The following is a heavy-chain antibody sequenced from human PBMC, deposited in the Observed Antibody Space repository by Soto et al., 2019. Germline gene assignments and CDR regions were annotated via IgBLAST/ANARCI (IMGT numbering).Heavy chain of an antibody. D-gene: IGHD3-22*01. CDR3: ASEPIYYNDGSGYYPLGY. V-gene: IGHV1-18*04. J-gene: IGHJ4*02. CDR1: GYTFTTYG. CDR2: ISASNGNT. Sequence: QVQLVQSGAEVKKPGASVKVSCKASGYTFTTYGFSWVRQAPGQGLECVGWISASNGNTHYSQKFLGRVTMTTDTSTSTAYMELRSLTSGDTAVYYCASEPIYYNDGSGYYPLGYWGQGTLVTVSS.